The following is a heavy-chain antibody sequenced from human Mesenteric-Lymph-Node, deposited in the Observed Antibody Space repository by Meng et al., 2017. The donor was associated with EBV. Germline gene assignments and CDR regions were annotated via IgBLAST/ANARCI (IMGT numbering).Heavy chain of an antibody. J-gene: IGHJ4*02. CDR1: GFSVSTGGVG. V-gene: IGHV2-5*02. CDR3: VHITSYSLIPY. CDR2: IYWDGDK. D-gene: IGHD2-21*01. Sequence: QITMKESGPTLVKTTQTLTLTCTFSGFSVSTGGVGVGWIRQPPGKALELLAVIYWDGDKRYSPSLDSRLTITKDTSRNQVVFGMTNMDPVDTATYYCVHITSYSLIPYWGQGTLVTVSS.